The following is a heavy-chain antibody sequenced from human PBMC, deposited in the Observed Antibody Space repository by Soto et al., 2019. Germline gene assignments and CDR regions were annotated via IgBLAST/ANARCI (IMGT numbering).Heavy chain of an antibody. CDR3: LRAARIAAAGSSKGVL. J-gene: IGHJ4*02. CDR2: ISFEGSYK. V-gene: IGHV3-30*04. Sequence: GGSLRLSCEASGFAIRSNAIHWARQAPGKGLEWVAVISFEGSYKYYADSVKGRFTVSRDNSKNTVSLQMDSLTGEDSALYYCLRAARIAAAGSSKGVLRAQGTLVTVYS. CDR1: GFAIRSNA. D-gene: IGHD6-13*01.